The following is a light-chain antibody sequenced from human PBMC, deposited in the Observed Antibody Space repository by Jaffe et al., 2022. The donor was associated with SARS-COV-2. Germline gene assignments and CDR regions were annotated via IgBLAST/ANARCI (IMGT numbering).Light chain of an antibody. J-gene: IGLJ1*01. V-gene: IGLV2-14*03. CDR1: SSDVGGHNF. Sequence: QSALTQPASVSGSPGQSITISCTGTSSDVGGHNFVSWYQQHPGKAPKLMIYDVSNRPSGVSNRFSGSKSGNTASLTISGLQGEDEADYYCSSYTSGSTNFYVFGTGTKVTVL. CDR3: SSYTSGSTNFYV. CDR2: DVS.